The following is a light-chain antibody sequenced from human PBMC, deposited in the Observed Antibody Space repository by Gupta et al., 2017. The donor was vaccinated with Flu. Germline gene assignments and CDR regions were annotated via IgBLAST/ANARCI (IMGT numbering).Light chain of an antibody. V-gene: IGKV3-20*01. CDR3: QQSADSQWT. J-gene: IGKJ1*01. CDR1: QSFTSNY. Sequence: EIVLTQSPGTLSLSPGETATLSCRASQSFTSNYLAWYQQKPGLAPRLLMRGASSRATGIPDRFSGSVSGTDFTLTISRLEPEDFAVYYCQQSADSQWTFGQGTKVEIK. CDR2: GAS.